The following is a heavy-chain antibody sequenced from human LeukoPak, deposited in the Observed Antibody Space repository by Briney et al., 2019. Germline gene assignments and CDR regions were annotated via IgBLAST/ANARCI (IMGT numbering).Heavy chain of an antibody. CDR3: AKGPRASGWSYFDY. CDR1: GFTFSSYA. Sequence: GGSLRLSCAASGFTFSSYAMSWVRQAPGKGLEWVSVISGSGGSTYSAESVKGRFTISRDNSKNTLYLQMNSLRVEDTAVYYCAKGPRASGWSYFDYWGQGTLVTVSS. J-gene: IGHJ4*02. D-gene: IGHD6-19*01. V-gene: IGHV3-23*01. CDR2: ISGSGGST.